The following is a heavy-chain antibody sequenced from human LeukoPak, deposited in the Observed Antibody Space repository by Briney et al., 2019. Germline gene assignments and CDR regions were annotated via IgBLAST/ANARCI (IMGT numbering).Heavy chain of an antibody. Sequence: PGGSLRLSCAAPGFTVSSNYMSWVRQAPGKGLEWVSVIYSGGSTYYADSVKGRFTISRDNSKNTLYLQMNSLRAEDTAVYYCAREKDYGDYSWNAFDIWGQGTMVTVPS. V-gene: IGHV3-66*02. CDR3: AREKDYGDYSWNAFDI. D-gene: IGHD4-17*01. J-gene: IGHJ3*02. CDR2: IYSGGST. CDR1: GFTVSSNY.